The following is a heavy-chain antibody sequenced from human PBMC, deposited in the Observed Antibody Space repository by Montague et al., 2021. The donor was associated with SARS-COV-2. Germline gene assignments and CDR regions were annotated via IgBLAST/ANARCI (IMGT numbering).Heavy chain of an antibody. V-gene: IGHV6-1*01. Sequence: CAISGDSVSSHTAGWNWIRQSPSRGLEWLGRTQYRSKRLNDYALFVKRRITITPDTSKNQFSLHLNSVTPEDTAVYYCARGRSGSYFRYYDYWGQGTLVTVSS. CDR2: TQYRSKRLN. D-gene: IGHD1-26*01. J-gene: IGHJ4*02. CDR3: ARGRSGSYFRYYDY. CDR1: GDSVSSHTAG.